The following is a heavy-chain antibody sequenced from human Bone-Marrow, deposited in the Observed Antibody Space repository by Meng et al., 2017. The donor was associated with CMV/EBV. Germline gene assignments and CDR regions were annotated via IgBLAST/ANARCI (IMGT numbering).Heavy chain of an antibody. CDR1: GFTFSSYA. Sequence: GESLKISCAASGFTFSSYAMSWVRQAPGKGLEWVSVIYSGGSSTYYADSVKGRFTISRDNSKNTLYLQMNSLRAEDTAVYYCAKVFGVDYYDSSGYYYVDYFDYWGQGTLVTVSS. D-gene: IGHD3-22*01. CDR2: IYSGGSST. CDR3: AKVFGVDYYDSSGYYYVDYFDY. V-gene: IGHV3-23*03. J-gene: IGHJ4*02.